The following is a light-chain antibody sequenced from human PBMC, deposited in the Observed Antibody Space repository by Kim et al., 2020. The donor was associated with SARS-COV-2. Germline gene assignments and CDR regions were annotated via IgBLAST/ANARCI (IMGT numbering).Light chain of an antibody. CDR2: RDS. CDR3: QVWDSSFWV. Sequence: SYELTQPLSVSVALGQTARITCGVNNIGSKNVHWYQQKPGQAPVLVIYRDSNRPSGIPERFSGSNSGNTATLTISRAQAGDEADYYCQVWDSSFWVFGGGTKLTVL. V-gene: IGLV3-9*01. CDR1: NIGSKN. J-gene: IGLJ3*02.